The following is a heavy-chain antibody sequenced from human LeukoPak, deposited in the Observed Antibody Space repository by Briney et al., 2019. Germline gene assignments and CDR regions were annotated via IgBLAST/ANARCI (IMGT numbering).Heavy chain of an antibody. CDR1: GYTFTIYG. CDR2: VSVYNGNR. CDR3: ARDGKYYYDSSGYYYMDY. Sequence: ASVKVSCQASGYTFTIYGISWVRQAPGQGLEWMGWVSVYNGNRNYAQKLQGRVTMTTDTSTSTAYMELRSLRSDDTAVYYCARDGKYYYDSSGYYYMDYWGQGTLVTVSS. J-gene: IGHJ4*02. D-gene: IGHD3-22*01. V-gene: IGHV1-18*01.